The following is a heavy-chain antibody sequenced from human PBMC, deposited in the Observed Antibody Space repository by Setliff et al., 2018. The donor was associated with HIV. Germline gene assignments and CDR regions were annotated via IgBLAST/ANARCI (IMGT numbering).Heavy chain of an antibody. J-gene: IGHJ1*01. CDR2: VYYSGTT. Sequence: TLSLTCTVSEGYLNRGTYYWGWVRKTPGKGLEGIGKVYYSGTTYYKPSLKRRVTRCVDKSKNQFSLKLKSVTTTDTAVYYCARRDLPTAGQIGHFHHWGHGTQVTVSS. D-gene: IGHD6-13*01. CDR1: EGYLNRGTYY. V-gene: IGHV4-39*01. CDR3: ARRDLPTAGQIGHFHH.